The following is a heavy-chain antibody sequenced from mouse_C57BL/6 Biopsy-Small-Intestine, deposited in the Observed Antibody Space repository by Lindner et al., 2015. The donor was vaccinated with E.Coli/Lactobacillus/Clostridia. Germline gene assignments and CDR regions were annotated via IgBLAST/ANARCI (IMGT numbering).Heavy chain of an antibody. CDR1: GYTFTDYN. CDR3: ARSPYGSLDY. CDR2: IYPNNGGT. J-gene: IGHJ4*01. Sequence: VQLQESGPELVKPGASVKISCKASGYTFTDYNMDWVKQSHGKSLEWIGYIYPNNGGTGYDQKFKSKATLTVDKSSSTAYMQLSSLTSEGSAIYYCARSPYGSLDYWGQGTSVTVSS. D-gene: IGHD2-1*01. V-gene: IGHV1S29*02.